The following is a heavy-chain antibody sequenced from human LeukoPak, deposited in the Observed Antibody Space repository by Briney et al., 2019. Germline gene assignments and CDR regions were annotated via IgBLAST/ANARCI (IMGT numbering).Heavy chain of an antibody. V-gene: IGHV4-4*07. CDR1: GGSISSYY. CDR2: IYTSGST. CDR3: ARETDGLGYYYYGMDV. D-gene: IGHD5-24*01. Sequence: SETLSLTCTVSGGSISSYYWSWIRQPAGKGLEWIGRIYTSGSTNYNPSLKGRVTMSVDTSKNQFSLKLSSVTAADTAVYYCARETDGLGYYYYGMDVWGQGTTVTVSS. J-gene: IGHJ6*02.